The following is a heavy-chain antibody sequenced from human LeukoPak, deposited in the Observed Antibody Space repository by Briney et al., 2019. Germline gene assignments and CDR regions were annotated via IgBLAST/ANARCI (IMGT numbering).Heavy chain of an antibody. CDR1: GGTISSGGYS. D-gene: IGHD2-2*01. J-gene: IGHJ4*02. CDR2: IYHSGST. Sequence: SETLSLTCAVSGGTISSGGYSWSWIRQPPGKGLEWIGYIYHSGSTYYNPSLKSRVTISVDRSKNQFSLKLSSVTAADTAVYYCARAPDCSSTSCYFDYWGQGTLVTVSS. CDR3: ARAPDCSSTSCYFDY. V-gene: IGHV4-30-2*01.